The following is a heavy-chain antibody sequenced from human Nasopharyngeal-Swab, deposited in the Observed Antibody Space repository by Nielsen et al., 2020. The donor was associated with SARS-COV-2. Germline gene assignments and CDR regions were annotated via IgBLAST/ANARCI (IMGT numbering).Heavy chain of an antibody. D-gene: IGHD1-1*01. Sequence: ASVQVSCKVSGYTLTELSIHWVRQAPGNGLEWMGGFDPETDETLYAQKFQGRVTMTQDTSTDAAYMKVNRLRSEDTAIYYCVTGLQQYRLQFDYWGQGTLVTVSS. J-gene: IGHJ4*02. CDR1: GYTLTELS. V-gene: IGHV1-24*01. CDR3: VTGLQQYRLQFDY. CDR2: FDPETDET.